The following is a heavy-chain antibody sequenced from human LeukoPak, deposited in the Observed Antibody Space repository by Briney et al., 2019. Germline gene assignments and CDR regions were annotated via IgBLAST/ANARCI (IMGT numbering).Heavy chain of an antibody. Sequence: PGGSLRLSCAASGFTVSSNYMNWIRQAPGKGLEWVSVIYGGGNTDYADSVKGRFTISRDNSKNTLYLQMNSLRAEDTAVYYCARWGSVGYSGYDPFDSWGQGTLVTVSS. V-gene: IGHV3-66*01. CDR2: IYGGGNT. D-gene: IGHD5-12*01. CDR1: GFTVSSNY. CDR3: ARWGSVGYSGYDPFDS. J-gene: IGHJ4*02.